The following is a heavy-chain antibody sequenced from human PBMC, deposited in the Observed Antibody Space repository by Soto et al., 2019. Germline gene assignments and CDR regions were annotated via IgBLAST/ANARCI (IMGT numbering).Heavy chain of an antibody. CDR2: TYYRSKWYN. J-gene: IGHJ4*02. Sequence: SQTLSLTCVISGDSVSSNSAAWNWIRQSPSRGLEWLGRTYYRSKWYNDYAVSVKSRITINPDTSKNQFSLQLTSVTPEDTAVYYCAREPKKDVTLMPWDYWGQGTLVTVYS. V-gene: IGHV6-1*01. D-gene: IGHD2-2*01. CDR1: GDSVSSNSAA. CDR3: AREPKKDVTLMPWDY.